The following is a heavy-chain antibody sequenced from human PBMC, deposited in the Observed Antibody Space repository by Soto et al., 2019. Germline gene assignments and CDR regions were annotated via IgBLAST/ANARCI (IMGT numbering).Heavy chain of an antibody. Sequence: PGGSLRLSCVASGFTFSSYGMHWVSQAPGKWLEWVAVIWYDGSNKYYADSVKGRFTISRDKSISTASLQWSSLKASDTAMYYRARFGIAGAGSPRTLSDYFSGMHVWGQEXTVTVSS. CDR3: ARFGIAGAGSPRTLSDYFSGMHV. D-gene: IGHD6-19*01. CDR2: IWYDGSNK. J-gene: IGHJ6*02. V-gene: IGHV3-33*01. CDR1: GFTFSSYG.